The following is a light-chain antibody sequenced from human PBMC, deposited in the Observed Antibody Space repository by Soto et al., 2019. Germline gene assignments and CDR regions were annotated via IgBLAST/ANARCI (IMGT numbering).Light chain of an antibody. J-gene: IGLJ2*01. V-gene: IGLV1-40*01. Sequence: QSVLTQPPSVSGAPGQRVTISCTGSSSNIGAGYDVHWYQQLPGTAPKLLIYGNSNRPSGVPDRFSGSKSGTSASLAITGLQAEDEADYYCQSYDSSLSEDVVFGGGTSSPS. CDR3: QSYDSSLSEDVV. CDR2: GNS. CDR1: SSNIGAGYD.